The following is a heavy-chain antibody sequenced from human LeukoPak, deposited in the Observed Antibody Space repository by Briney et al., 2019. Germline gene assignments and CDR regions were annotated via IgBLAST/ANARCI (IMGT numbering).Heavy chain of an antibody. D-gene: IGHD1-26*01. CDR2: IKSKTDGGTT. CDR1: GFTFSSYS. CDR3: TTRGGSFSIFDY. J-gene: IGHJ4*02. V-gene: IGHV3-15*01. Sequence: GGSLRLSCAASGFTFSSYSMNWVRQAPGKGLEWVGRIKSKTDGGTTDYAAPVKGRFTISRDDSKNTLYLQMNSLKTEDTAVYYCTTRGGSFSIFDYWGQGTLVTVSS.